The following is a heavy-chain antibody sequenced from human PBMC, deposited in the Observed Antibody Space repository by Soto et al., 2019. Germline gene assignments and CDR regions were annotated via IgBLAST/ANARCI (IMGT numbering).Heavy chain of an antibody. D-gene: IGHD5-12*01. CDR1: GGSVSSGSNY. V-gene: IGHV4-61*01. CDR3: ARGRGYNIHDFDL. Sequence: QVQLQESGPGLVKPSETLSLTCTVSGGSVSSGSNYWSWIRQPPGKGLEWIGYIFNTGNTKYNPSLKGRVTISGDTSKNQFSLKLRSVTAADTAIYYCARGRGYNIHDFDLWGRGTLVAVSS. CDR2: IFNTGNT. J-gene: IGHJ2*01.